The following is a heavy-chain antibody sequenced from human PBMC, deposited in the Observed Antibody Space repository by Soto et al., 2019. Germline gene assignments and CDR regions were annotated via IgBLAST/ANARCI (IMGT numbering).Heavy chain of an antibody. D-gene: IGHD3-10*01. CDR1: GGTFSSYA. CDR3: ARDNGSGIYYYYGMDV. CDR2: IIPIFGTA. J-gene: IGHJ6*02. Sequence: SVKVSCKASGGTFSSYAISWVRQAPGQGLEWMGGIIPIFGTANYAQKFQGRVTITADKSTSTAYMELSSLRSEDTAVYYCARDNGSGIYYYYGMDVWGQGTTVTVSS. V-gene: IGHV1-69*06.